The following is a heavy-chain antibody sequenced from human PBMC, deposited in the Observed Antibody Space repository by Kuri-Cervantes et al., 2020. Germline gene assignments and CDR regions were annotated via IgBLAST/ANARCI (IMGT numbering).Heavy chain of an antibody. CDR2: ISSSSNTI. CDR1: GFTFSDYY. D-gene: IGHD6-6*01. J-gene: IGHJ4*02. CDR3: ARDSRHARDY. Sequence: GESLKISCAASGFTFSDYYMNWIRQAPGKGLEWVSYISSSSNTIYYADSVKGRFTISRDNAKKSLYLQMDSLRVEDTALYYCARDSRHARDYWGQGTLVTVSS. V-gene: IGHV3-11*01.